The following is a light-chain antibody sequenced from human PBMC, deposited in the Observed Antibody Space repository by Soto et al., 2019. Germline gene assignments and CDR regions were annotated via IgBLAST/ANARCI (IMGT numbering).Light chain of an antibody. Sequence: IVMPQSPATLSVSPGERATLSCRASQSLSNTFLSWYQQKPGQAPRLLIYGASSRATGIPDRFSGSGSGTDFTLTISRLEPEDFAVYYCQQYGSSITFGQGTRLE. CDR3: QQYGSSIT. V-gene: IGKV3-20*01. CDR1: QSLSNTF. CDR2: GAS. J-gene: IGKJ5*01.